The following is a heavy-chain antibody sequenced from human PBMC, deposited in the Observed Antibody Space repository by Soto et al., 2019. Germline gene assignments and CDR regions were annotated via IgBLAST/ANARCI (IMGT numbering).Heavy chain of an antibody. CDR1: GGSVISGSYY. CDR3: ARDSSFGSGSYGMDV. D-gene: IGHD3-10*01. J-gene: IGHJ6*02. V-gene: IGHV4-61*01. Sequence: SETLSLTCTVSGGSVISGSYYCICIREPPGKGLEWIGYIYYSGSTNYNPSLKSRVTISVDTSKNQFSLKLSSVTAADTAVYYCARDSSFGSGSYGMDVWGQGTTVTVSS. CDR2: IYYSGST.